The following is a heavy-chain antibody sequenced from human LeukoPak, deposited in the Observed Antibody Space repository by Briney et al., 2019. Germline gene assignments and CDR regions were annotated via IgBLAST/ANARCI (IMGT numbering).Heavy chain of an antibody. CDR1: GGSLSSYY. V-gene: IGHV4-59*01. CDR2: IYYSGST. J-gene: IGHJ5*02. Sequence: SETLSLTCTLSGGSLSSYYWSWIRQPPGKGLEWIGYIYYSGSTNYNPPLKSRVTISVDTSKNQLSLKLSSVTAADTAVYYCARFCNYYDSSGYYYGFDPWGQGTLVTVSS. D-gene: IGHD3-22*01. CDR3: ARFCNYYDSSGYYYGFDP.